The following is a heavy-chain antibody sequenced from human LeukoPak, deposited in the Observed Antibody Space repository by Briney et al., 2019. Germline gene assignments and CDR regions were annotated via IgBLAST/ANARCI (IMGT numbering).Heavy chain of an antibody. Sequence: GGSLRLSCAASGFTFDDYAMSWVRQAPGKGLEWVSGINWNGDSTGYADSVKGRFTISRDNAKNFLYLQMNSLRAEDTAVYYCARGGSYSHNAFDIWGQGTMVTVSS. J-gene: IGHJ3*02. CDR1: GFTFDDYA. D-gene: IGHD3-10*01. CDR3: ARGGSYSHNAFDI. CDR2: INWNGDST. V-gene: IGHV3-20*04.